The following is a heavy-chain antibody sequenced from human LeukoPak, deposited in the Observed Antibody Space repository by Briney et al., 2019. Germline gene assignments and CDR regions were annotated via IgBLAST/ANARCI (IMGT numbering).Heavy chain of an antibody. CDR2: INPNSGGT. Sequence: GASVKVSCKASGYTFTGYYMHWVRQAPGQGLGWMGCINPNSGGTNYAQKFQGRVTMTRDTSISTAYKELSRLRSDDTAVYYCARDLRKSSSTSCYGLGYWGQGTLVTVSS. J-gene: IGHJ4*02. CDR1: GYTFTGYY. D-gene: IGHD2-2*01. CDR3: ARDLRKSSSTSCYGLGY. V-gene: IGHV1-2*02.